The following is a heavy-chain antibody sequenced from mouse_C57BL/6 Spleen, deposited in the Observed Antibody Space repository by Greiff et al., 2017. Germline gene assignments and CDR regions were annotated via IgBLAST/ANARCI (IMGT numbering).Heavy chain of an antibody. CDR2: IWSDGST. J-gene: IGHJ2*01. Sequence: VKLMESGPGLVAPSQSLSITCTVSGFSFTSYGVYWVRQPPGKGLEWLVGIWSDGSTTYYSAHKTSLSISKENSKSQVFLKMNSLQTDDSAMYYGARHVDDGGFDYWGQGTTLTVSS. V-gene: IGHV2-6-1*01. CDR3: ARHVDDGGFDY. CDR1: GFSFTSYG. D-gene: IGHD2-3*01.